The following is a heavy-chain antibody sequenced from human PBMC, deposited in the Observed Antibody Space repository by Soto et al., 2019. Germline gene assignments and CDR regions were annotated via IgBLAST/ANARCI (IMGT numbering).Heavy chain of an antibody. CDR3: ARVGDNYCGGDCYPWAFDI. J-gene: IGHJ3*02. D-gene: IGHD2-21*02. V-gene: IGHV3-11*06. CDR2: ISSSSSYT. CDR1: GFTFSDYY. Sequence: QVQLVESGGGLVKPGGSLRLSCAASGFTFSDYYMSWIRQAPGKGLEWVSYISSSSSYTNYADSVKGRFTISRDNAKNSLYLQMNSLRAEDTAVYYCARVGDNYCGGDCYPWAFDIWGQGTMVTVSS.